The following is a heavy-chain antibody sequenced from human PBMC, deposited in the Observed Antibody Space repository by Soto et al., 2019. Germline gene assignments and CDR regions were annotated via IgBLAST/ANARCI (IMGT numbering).Heavy chain of an antibody. CDR1: GCTFTSYD. D-gene: IGHD3-3*01. V-gene: IGHV1-8*01. CDR2: MNPNSGNT. J-gene: IGHJ6*02. Sequence: ASVKVSCKASGCTFTSYDINWVRQATGQGLEWMGWMNPNSGNTGYAQKFQGRVTMTRNTSISTAYMELSSLRSEDTAVYYCARVGKYYDFWSGYYGYYYYGMDVWGQGTTVTVSS. CDR3: ARVGKYYDFWSGYYGYYYYGMDV.